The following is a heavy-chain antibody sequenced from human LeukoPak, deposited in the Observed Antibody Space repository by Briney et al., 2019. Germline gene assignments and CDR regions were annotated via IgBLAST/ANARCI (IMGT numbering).Heavy chain of an antibody. Sequence: GASVKVSCKASGGTFSSYAISWVRQAPGQGLEWMGGIIPIFGTANYAQKFQGRVTITADESTSTAYMELSSLRSEDTAVYYCARGQGQQLLDPLDYWGQGTLVTVSS. D-gene: IGHD6-13*01. V-gene: IGHV1-69*01. CDR1: GGTFSSYA. CDR2: IIPIFGTA. CDR3: ARGQGQQLLDPLDY. J-gene: IGHJ4*02.